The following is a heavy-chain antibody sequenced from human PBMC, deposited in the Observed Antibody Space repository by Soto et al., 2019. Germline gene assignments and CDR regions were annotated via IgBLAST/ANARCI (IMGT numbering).Heavy chain of an antibody. CDR3: ARYPICSGGSCYSVLIHYYYMDV. V-gene: IGHV3-21*01. D-gene: IGHD2-15*01. CDR1: GFTFSSYS. J-gene: IGHJ6*03. Sequence: GGSLRLSCAASGFTFSSYSMNWVRQAPGKGLEWVSSISSSSSYIYYADSVKGRFTISRDNAKNSLYLQMNSLRAEDTAVYYCARYPICSGGSCYSVLIHYYYMDVWGKGTTVTVSS. CDR2: ISSSSSYI.